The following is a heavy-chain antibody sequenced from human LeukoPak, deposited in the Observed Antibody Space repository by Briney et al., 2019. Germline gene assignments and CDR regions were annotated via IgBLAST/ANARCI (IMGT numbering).Heavy chain of an antibody. CDR2: ISGYNGNT. V-gene: IGHV1-18*01. CDR3: ARDLKMGYSSGRHSWGTGSSNDY. Sequence: ASVKVSCKASGYTFTSYGISWVRQAPGKGLEWMGWISGYNGNTNYAQKLQGRVTMTTDTSTSTVYMELRSLRSDDTAVYYCARDLKMGYSSGRHSWGTGSSNDYWGQGTLVTVSS. CDR1: GYTFTSYG. J-gene: IGHJ4*02. D-gene: IGHD6-19*01.